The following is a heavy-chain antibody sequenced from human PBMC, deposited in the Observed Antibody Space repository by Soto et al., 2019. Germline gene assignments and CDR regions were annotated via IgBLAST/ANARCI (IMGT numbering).Heavy chain of an antibody. D-gene: IGHD3-3*01. CDR3: ARQYNDFVTPSNHFDY. V-gene: IGHV5-51*01. Sequence: EVQLVQSGAEVKKPGESLKISCKGSGYSFTSYWIGWVRQMPGKGLEWMGIIYPGDSDTRYSPSFQGRVTISADKSISTAYLQWSSLKASDTAMYYCARQYNDFVTPSNHFDYWGQGTLVTVSS. CDR2: IYPGDSDT. J-gene: IGHJ4*02. CDR1: GYSFTSYW.